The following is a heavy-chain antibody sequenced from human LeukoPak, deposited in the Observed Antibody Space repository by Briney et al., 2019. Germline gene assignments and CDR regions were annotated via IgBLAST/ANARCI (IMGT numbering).Heavy chain of an antibody. D-gene: IGHD1-26*01. J-gene: IGHJ4*02. Sequence: GASVTVSFKASGYTFTSYDINWVRQASGQGLEWMGWISAYNGNTNYAQKLQGRVTMTTDTSTSTAYMELRSLRSDDTAVYYCARVRRPGGGSYYGIVDYWGQGTLVTVSS. CDR3: ARVRRPGGGSYYGIVDY. CDR2: ISAYNGNT. CDR1: GYTFTSYD. V-gene: IGHV1-18*01.